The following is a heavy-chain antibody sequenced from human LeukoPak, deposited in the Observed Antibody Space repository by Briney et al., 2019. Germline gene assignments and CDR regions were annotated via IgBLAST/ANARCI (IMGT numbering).Heavy chain of an antibody. V-gene: IGHV3-23*01. J-gene: IGHJ4*02. CDR2: ISGSGSST. Sequence: GGSLRLSRAASGFIFSGYGMIWVRQAPGKGLEWVSGISGSGSSTHYADSVKGRLTISRDNSRNTLYLQLNSLRAEDTAVYYCAKEIHNSSGYYSYFENWGQGTLVTVSS. CDR3: AKEIHNSSGYYSYFEN. CDR1: GFIFSGYG. D-gene: IGHD3-22*01.